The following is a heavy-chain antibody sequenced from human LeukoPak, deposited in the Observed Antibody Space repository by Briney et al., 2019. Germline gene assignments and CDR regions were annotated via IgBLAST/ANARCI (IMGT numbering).Heavy chain of an antibody. D-gene: IGHD2-2*01. Sequence: GRSLRLSCAASGFTFSSYAMHWVRQAPGKGLEYVSAISSNGGSTYYADSVKGRFTISRDNSKNTLYLQMSSLRAEDTAVYYCVNGYCSSTSCYAVMDYWGQGTLVTVSS. CDR2: ISSNGGST. CDR3: VNGYCSSTSCYAVMDY. V-gene: IGHV3-64D*06. J-gene: IGHJ4*02. CDR1: GFTFSSYA.